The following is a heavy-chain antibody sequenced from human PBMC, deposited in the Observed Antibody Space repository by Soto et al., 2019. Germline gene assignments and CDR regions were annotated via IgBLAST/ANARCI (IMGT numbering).Heavy chain of an antibody. CDR2: IYYSGST. J-gene: IGHJ6*02. Sequence: QVQLQESGPGLVKPSQTLSLTCTVSGGSISSGDYYWSWIRQPPGKGLEWIGYIYYSGSTYYNPSRKIRVTISIDTSKNQFSLKLSSVTAADTAVYYCARDLEYSSSSKNNYYYGMEVWCQGTTVTVSS. CDR3: ARDLEYSSSSKNNYYYGMEV. D-gene: IGHD6-6*01. CDR1: GGSISSGDYY. V-gene: IGHV4-30-4*01.